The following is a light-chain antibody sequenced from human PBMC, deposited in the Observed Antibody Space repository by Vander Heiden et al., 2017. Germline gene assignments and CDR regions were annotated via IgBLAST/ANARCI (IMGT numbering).Light chain of an antibody. CDR2: NTN. CDR3: VLYMGSGIWV. CDR1: SGSVSTSYY. Sequence: QTVVTQEPSFSVSPGGPVTLTCGLSSGSVSTSYYPSWYQQTPGQAQRTLIYNTNMRSSGVPDRFSGSILGNKAALTITGAQADDESDYYCVLYMGSGIWVFGGGTKLTVL. J-gene: IGLJ3*02. V-gene: IGLV8-61*01.